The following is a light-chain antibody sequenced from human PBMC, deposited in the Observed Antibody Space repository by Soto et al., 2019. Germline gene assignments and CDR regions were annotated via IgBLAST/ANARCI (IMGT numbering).Light chain of an antibody. CDR3: QQSYSTVIT. Sequence: DIQMTQSPSSVSASVGDRVTITCRASQSISSYLNWYQQKPGKAPKLLIYAASSLQSGVPSRFSGSGSGTDFTLTISSLQPEDFATYYCQQSYSTVITFGQGTRLEIK. V-gene: IGKV1-39*01. CDR1: QSISSY. J-gene: IGKJ5*01. CDR2: AAS.